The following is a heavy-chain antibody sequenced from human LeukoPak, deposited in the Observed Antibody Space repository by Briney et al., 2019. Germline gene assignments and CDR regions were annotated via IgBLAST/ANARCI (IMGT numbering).Heavy chain of an antibody. Sequence: ASVKVSCKASGNILTRYTINWVRQAPGQGLEWMGWINTNTGKPVYAQGLTGRFIFSWDTSVSTAYLQISSLKTEDTGIYFCTSVIVGATAPWFDPWGQGTPVTVSS. D-gene: IGHD1-26*01. CDR3: TSVIVGATAPWFDP. V-gene: IGHV7-4-1*02. CDR2: INTNTGKP. CDR1: GNILTRYT. J-gene: IGHJ5*02.